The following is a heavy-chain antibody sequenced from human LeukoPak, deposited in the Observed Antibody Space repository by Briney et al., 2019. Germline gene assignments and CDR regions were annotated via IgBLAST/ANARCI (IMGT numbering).Heavy chain of an antibody. CDR2: IYTSGST. D-gene: IGHD3-10*01. CDR3: ARDLTISGSPDFDY. CDR1: GGSISSGSYY. J-gene: IGHJ4*02. Sequence: SETLSLTCTVSGGSISSGSYYWSWIRQPAGKGLEWIGRIYTSGSTNYNPSLKSRVAISVDTSKNQFSLKLSSVTAADTAVYYCARDLTISGSPDFDYWGQGTLVTVSS. V-gene: IGHV4-61*02.